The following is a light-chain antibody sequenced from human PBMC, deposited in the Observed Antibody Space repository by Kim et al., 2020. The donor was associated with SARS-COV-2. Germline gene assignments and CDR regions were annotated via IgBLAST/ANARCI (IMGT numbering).Light chain of an antibody. CDR1: QDINHY. Sequence: ASVEDRVTITCRASQDINHYVASYQQKPGEVPKLLIYAASALQSGVPSRFSCSGSGTYFTLAISSLQPEDVGTYYCQKYGSGPRTFGQGTKLEV. V-gene: IGKV1-27*01. J-gene: IGKJ1*01. CDR3: QKYGSGPRT. CDR2: AAS.